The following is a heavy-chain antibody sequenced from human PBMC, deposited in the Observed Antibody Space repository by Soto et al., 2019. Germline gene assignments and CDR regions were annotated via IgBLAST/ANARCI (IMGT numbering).Heavy chain of an antibody. J-gene: IGHJ6*02. CDR1: GYTFTNYW. CDR2: IYPGDSDT. Sequence: VESLKISCNGSGYTFTNYWIGWVRQMPGKGLEWMGIIYPGDSDTKYNPSFQGQVTISADKSITTTYLQWSSLKASDTAIYYCAASIFYYGMDAWGQGTTVTVSS. V-gene: IGHV5-51*01. CDR3: AASIFYYGMDA.